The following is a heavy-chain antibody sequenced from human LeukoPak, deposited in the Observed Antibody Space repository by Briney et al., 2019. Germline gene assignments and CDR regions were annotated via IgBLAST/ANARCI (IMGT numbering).Heavy chain of an antibody. CDR3: ARDSRSSHYFDY. CDR2: IYTGGST. Sequence: GGSLRLSCAASGFTVSGTYMSWVRQAPGKGLEWVSVIYTGGSTYYADSVKGRFTISRDDSKNALYLQMSSLRAEDTAVYYCARDSRSSHYFDYWGQGTLVTVSS. CDR1: GFTVSGTY. J-gene: IGHJ4*02. V-gene: IGHV3-66*01. D-gene: IGHD3-10*01.